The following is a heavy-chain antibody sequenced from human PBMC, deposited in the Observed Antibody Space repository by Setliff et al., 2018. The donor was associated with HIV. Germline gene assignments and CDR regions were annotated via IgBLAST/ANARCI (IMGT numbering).Heavy chain of an antibody. V-gene: IGHV4-39*01. D-gene: IGHD2-2*01. CDR1: GGSISIHPFY. CDR3: ARTRDCSSSGCFYHAFDM. J-gene: IGHJ3*02. Sequence: PSETLSLTCTVSGGSISIHPFYWGWIRQPPGKGLEWIGSIHYGGTTYSNPSLRSRVAFSVDTSKNQFSLQLSSVTAADMAVYYCARTRDCSSSGCFYHAFDMWGQGTMVT. CDR2: IHYGGTT.